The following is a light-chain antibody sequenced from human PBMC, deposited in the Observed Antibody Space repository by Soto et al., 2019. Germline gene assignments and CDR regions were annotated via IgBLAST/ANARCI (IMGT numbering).Light chain of an antibody. CDR2: EVS. J-gene: IGLJ3*02. CDR1: SSDVGSYNY. Sequence: QSALTQPASVSGSPGQSITISCTGTSSDVGSYNYVSWYQQHPGKAPKLMIYEVSNRPSGVSNRFSGSKSGNTASLTISVLQAEDEADYYCSSYASSSTWVFGRGTKLTVL. V-gene: IGLV2-14*01. CDR3: SSYASSSTWV.